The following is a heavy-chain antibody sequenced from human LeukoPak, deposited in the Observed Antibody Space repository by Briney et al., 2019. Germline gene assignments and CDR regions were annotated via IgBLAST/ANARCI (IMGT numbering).Heavy chain of an antibody. V-gene: IGHV3-53*01. CDR1: GFTVSSNY. D-gene: IGHD1-1*01. CDR3: ARMNDYYFDY. J-gene: IGHJ4*02. Sequence: GGSLRLSCAASGFTVSSNYMSWVRQAPGKGLEWVSVIYSGGSTYYADSAKGRFTISRDNSKNTLYLQMNSLRAEDTAVYYCARMNDYYFDYWGQGTLVTVSS. CDR2: IYSGGST.